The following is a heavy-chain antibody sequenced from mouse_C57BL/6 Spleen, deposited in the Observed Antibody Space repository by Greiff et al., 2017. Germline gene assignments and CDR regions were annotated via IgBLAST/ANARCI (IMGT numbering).Heavy chain of an antibody. CDR1: GYTFTSYW. D-gene: IGHD2-10*02. V-gene: IGHV1-64*01. Sequence: QVQLQQPGAELVKPGASVKLSCKASGYTFTSYWMHWVKQRPGQGLEWIGMIHPNSGSTNYNAKFKSKATLTVDKSSSTAYMQLSSLTSEDSAVYYCAGGYGPWFAYWGQGTLVTVSA. CDR2: IHPNSGST. CDR3: AGGYGPWFAY. J-gene: IGHJ3*01.